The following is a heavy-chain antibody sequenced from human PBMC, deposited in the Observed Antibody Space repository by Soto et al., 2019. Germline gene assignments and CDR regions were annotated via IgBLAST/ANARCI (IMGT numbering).Heavy chain of an antibody. CDR1: GVSISHGAYY. CDR3: ARVDSASWFDY. CDR2: IYYSGDT. V-gene: IGHV4-31*03. Sequence: QVQLQESGPGLVKPSQTLSLTCSVSGVSISHGAYYWSWIRHLPGKGLEWIGYIYYSGDTQYSPSLKSRVTVSVDTSKNQFSLKLTSVTAADTAMYYCARVDSASWFDYWGQGTLVTVSS. D-gene: IGHD2-2*01. J-gene: IGHJ4*02.